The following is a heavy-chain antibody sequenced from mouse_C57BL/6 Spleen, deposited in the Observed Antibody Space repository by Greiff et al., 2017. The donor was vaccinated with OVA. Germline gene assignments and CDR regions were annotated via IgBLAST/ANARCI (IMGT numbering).Heavy chain of an antibody. CDR2: INPSSGYT. Sequence: QVQLQQSGAELARPGASVKMSCKASGYTFTSYTMHWVKQRPGQGLEWIGYINPSSGYTKYNQKFKDKATLTADKSSSTAYMQLSSLTSEDSAVYYCARSWDDYAMDYWGQGTSVTVSS. V-gene: IGHV1-4*01. CDR3: ARSWDDYAMDY. CDR1: GYTFTSYT. D-gene: IGHD4-1*01. J-gene: IGHJ4*01.